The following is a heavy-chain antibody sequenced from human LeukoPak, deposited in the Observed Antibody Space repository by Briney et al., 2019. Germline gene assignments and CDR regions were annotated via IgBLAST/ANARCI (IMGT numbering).Heavy chain of an antibody. CDR1: GFTFSSYA. CDR2: ISYDGSNK. J-gene: IGHJ4*02. Sequence: PGGSLRLSCAVSGFTFSSYAMHWVRQAPGKGLEWVAVISYDGSNKYYADSVKGRFTISRDNSKNTLYLQMNSLRAEDTAVYYCAKDPPMATVTTRHFDYWGQGTLVTVSS. CDR3: AKDPPMATVTTRHFDY. V-gene: IGHV3-30-3*01. D-gene: IGHD4-17*01.